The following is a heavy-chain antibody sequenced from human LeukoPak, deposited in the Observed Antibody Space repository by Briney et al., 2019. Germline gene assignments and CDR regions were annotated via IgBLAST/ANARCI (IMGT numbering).Heavy chain of an antibody. Sequence: SETLSLTCAVSDDSFSSHYWTWIRQPPGKGLEWIGYISYIGSTNYNPSLKSRVTISIDTSKNQFSLKLTSVTAADTAVYYCARDLVTVTKGFDIWGQGTMVTVSS. V-gene: IGHV4-59*11. D-gene: IGHD4-17*01. CDR1: DDSFSSHY. CDR2: ISYIGST. J-gene: IGHJ3*02. CDR3: ARDLVTVTKGFDI.